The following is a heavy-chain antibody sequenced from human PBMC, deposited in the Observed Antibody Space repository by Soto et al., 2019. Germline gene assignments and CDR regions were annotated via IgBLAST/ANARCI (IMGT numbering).Heavy chain of an antibody. Sequence: GESLKISCAASGFTFSSYAMSWVRQAPGKGLEWVSAISGSGGSTYYADSVKGRFTISRDNSKNTLYLQMNSLRAEDTAVYYCAKDPPSSVHAFDIWGQGTMVTVSS. CDR1: GFTFSSYA. J-gene: IGHJ3*02. CDR2: ISGSGGST. V-gene: IGHV3-23*01. D-gene: IGHD6-25*01. CDR3: AKDPPSSVHAFDI.